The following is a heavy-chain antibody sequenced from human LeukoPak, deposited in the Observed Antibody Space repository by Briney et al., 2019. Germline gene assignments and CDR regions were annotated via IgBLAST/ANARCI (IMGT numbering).Heavy chain of an antibody. Sequence: GGSLRLSCAASGFTFSSYWMSWVRQAPGKGLEWVSYITRSSDVIYYADSVKGRFTVSRDNAKNSLFLQMNSLRAEDMAVYYCARVSLYHYYMDVWGKGTTVTVSS. J-gene: IGHJ6*03. V-gene: IGHV3-48*01. CDR2: ITRSSDVI. CDR3: ARVSLYHYYMDV. CDR1: GFTFSSYW.